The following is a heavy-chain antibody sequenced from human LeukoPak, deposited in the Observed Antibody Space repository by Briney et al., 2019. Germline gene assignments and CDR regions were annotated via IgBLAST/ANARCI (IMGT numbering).Heavy chain of an antibody. Sequence: GASVKVSCKASGYTFTSYGISWVRQAPGQGLEWMGWINPNSGGTNYAQKFQGRVTMTRDTSISTAYMELSRLRSDDTAVYYCARGYCSGGSCYSAQDYWGQGTLVTVSS. CDR3: ARGYCSGGSCYSAQDY. CDR2: INPNSGGT. V-gene: IGHV1-2*02. CDR1: GYTFTSYG. D-gene: IGHD2-15*01. J-gene: IGHJ4*02.